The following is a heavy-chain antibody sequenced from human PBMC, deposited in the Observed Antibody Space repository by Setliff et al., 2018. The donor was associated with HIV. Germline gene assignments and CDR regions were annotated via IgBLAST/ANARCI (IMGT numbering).Heavy chain of an antibody. CDR1: GGSISSGSNY. Sequence: SETLSLTCTVSGGSISSGSNYWSWIRQPAGKGLEWIGHIYTSGSTNYNPSLKSRVTISVDTSKNHFSLKVRSVTAADTAVYYCARGRLETTDDWGQGMLVTVSS. J-gene: IGHJ4*02. D-gene: IGHD3-10*01. CDR2: IYTSGST. CDR3: ARGRLETTDD. V-gene: IGHV4-61*09.